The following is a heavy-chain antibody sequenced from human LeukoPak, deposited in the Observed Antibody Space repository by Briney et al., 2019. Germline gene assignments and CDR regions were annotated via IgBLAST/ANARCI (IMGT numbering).Heavy chain of an antibody. CDR2: MNKDGSEK. J-gene: IGHJ4*02. D-gene: IGHD1-26*01. CDR3: ARDPVEWEQLLDY. V-gene: IGHV3-7*01. Sequence: GGSLRLSCAASGFTFSSYAMSWVRQAPGKRPEWVANMNKDGSEKYYADSVKGRFTISRDNVRNSVYLQMNSLRVEDTAVYYCARDPVEWEQLLDYWGQGTLVTVSS. CDR1: GFTFSSYA.